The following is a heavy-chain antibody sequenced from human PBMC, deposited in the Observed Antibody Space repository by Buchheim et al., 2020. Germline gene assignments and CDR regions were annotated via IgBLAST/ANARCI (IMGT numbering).Heavy chain of an antibody. V-gene: IGHV3-23*01. CDR1: GFTFSSYG. Sequence: EVHLLESGGGLVQPGGSLRLSCAASGFTFSSYGMSWVRQAPGKGLEWVSGISGSGGSTYYADAGKGRFPISRDNSKNTLYLQMNSLRAEDTAVYYCAKRHGSGSYSILDYWGQGTL. CDR2: ISGSGGST. CDR3: AKRHGSGSYSILDY. J-gene: IGHJ4*02. D-gene: IGHD3-10*01.